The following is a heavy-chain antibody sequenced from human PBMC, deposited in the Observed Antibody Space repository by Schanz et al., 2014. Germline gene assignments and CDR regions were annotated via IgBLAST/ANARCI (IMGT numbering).Heavy chain of an antibody. Sequence: QVQLQESGPRLVKPSQTLSLTCSVSGASITTGAYYWTWLRQRPREGLELIGYIYYSGLVYYNPSLKSRTTISVDTSKNQISLKLKSLSAADTAVYYCARRGSRGYSGNEYFFDPWGQGTQVTVAS. J-gene: IGHJ5*02. D-gene: IGHD5-12*01. CDR1: GASITTGAYY. CDR3: ARRGSRGYSGNEYFFDP. CDR2: IYYSGLV. V-gene: IGHV4-31*03.